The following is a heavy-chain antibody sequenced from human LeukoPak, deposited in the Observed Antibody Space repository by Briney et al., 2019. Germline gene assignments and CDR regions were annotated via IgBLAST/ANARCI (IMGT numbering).Heavy chain of an antibody. V-gene: IGHV3-23*01. CDR1: RITFSNAW. J-gene: IGHJ4*02. CDR3: AKEGVGAIY. Sequence: PGRSLRLSCAVSRITFSNAWPSWVRQAPGKGLEWVSAISGSGGSTYYADSVKGRFTISRDNSKNTLYLQMNSLRAEDTAVYYCAKEGVGAIYWGQGTLVTVSS. CDR2: ISGSGGST. D-gene: IGHD1-26*01.